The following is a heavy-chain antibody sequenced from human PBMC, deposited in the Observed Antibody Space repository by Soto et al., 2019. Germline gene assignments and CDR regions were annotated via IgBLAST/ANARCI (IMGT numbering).Heavy chain of an antibody. CDR3: AIALSFTSTPGNYMAV. CDR1: GFTVSSYA. D-gene: IGHD3-16*01. Sequence: EVQLLESGGGLVQPGGSLRLSCAASGFTVSSYAMSWVRQAPGKGLEWVSVISGSGSTYSADSVKGRFTISRDGSKPRVFLKWNRLAAEATALYYCAIALSFTSTPGNYMAVWGRGTPFTVSS. CDR2: ISGSGST. V-gene: IGHV3-23*01. J-gene: IGHJ6*03.